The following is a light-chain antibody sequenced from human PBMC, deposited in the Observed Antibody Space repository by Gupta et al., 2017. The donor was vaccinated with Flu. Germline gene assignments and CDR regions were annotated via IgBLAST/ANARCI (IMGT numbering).Light chain of an antibody. CDR1: ESIKSN. CDR2: GAS. V-gene: IGKV3-11*01. CDR3: HQSCRWPVT. Sequence: EIVLTQSPVTLSLSTGERGTLCCRARESIKSNLAWYQQKPGQAPRLLIYGASNRATGVPARFSGSGSGTDFTLTISSLEPEDFAIYYCHQSCRWPVTFGRGTKVEI. J-gene: IGKJ1*01.